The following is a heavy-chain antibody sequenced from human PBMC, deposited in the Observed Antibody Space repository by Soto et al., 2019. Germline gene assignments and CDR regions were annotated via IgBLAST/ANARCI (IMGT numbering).Heavy chain of an antibody. CDR2: IYYSGST. J-gene: IGHJ4*02. CDR3: ARGTFYYDSHAYYGY. D-gene: IGHD3-22*01. V-gene: IGHV4-61*01. CDR1: GGSVSSSSYY. Sequence: SETLCLTCTVAGGSVSSSSYYWSRIRKPPGKGLEWIGYIYYSGSTNYNPSLKSRVTISVDTSKNQFSLKLSSVTAADTAVYYCARGTFYYDSHAYYGYWGQGTVVTVSS.